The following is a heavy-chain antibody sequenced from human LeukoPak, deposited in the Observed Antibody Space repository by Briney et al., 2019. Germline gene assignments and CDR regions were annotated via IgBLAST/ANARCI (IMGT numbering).Heavy chain of an antibody. D-gene: IGHD5-12*01. CDR1: GYTFTSYG. J-gene: IGHJ4*02. CDR2: IIPIFGTA. Sequence: SVKVSYKASGYTFTSYGISWVRQAPGQGLEWMGGIIPIFGTANYAQKFQGRVTITADESTSTAYMELSSLRSEDTAVYYCARVSPKEDSGYDDYWGQGTLVTVSS. CDR3: ARVSPKEDSGYDDY. V-gene: IGHV1-69*13.